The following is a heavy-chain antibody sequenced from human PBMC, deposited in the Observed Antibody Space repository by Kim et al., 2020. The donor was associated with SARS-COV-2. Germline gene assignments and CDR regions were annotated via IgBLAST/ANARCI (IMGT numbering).Heavy chain of an antibody. CDR3: ARPYERGVVPDADY. V-gene: IGHV4-39*01. CDR1: GGSIRSSSDY. D-gene: IGHD3-3*01. CDR2: IYNRGST. J-gene: IGHJ4*02. Sequence: SETLSLTCTVSGGSIRSSSDYWGWIRQPPGKGLQWIGIIYNRGSTYYNPFLKSRVTMSVDTSKNQFSLKLSSVTAADTAVYYCARPYERGVVPDADYWGQGTLVTVSS.